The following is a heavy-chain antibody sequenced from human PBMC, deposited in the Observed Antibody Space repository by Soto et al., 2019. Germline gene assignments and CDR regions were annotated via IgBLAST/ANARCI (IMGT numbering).Heavy chain of an antibody. J-gene: IGHJ5*02. CDR2: IKQDGGEK. V-gene: IGHV3-7*01. CDR1: GVTFSSYW. CDR3: AKDKREDPHWFDP. D-gene: IGHD1-26*01. Sequence: GGSLRLSCAASGVTFSSYWMSWVRQAPGKGLEWVANIKQDGGEKYYVDSVKGRFTISRDNSKNTLYLQMNSLRAEDTAVYYCAKDKREDPHWFDPWGQGTLVTVSS.